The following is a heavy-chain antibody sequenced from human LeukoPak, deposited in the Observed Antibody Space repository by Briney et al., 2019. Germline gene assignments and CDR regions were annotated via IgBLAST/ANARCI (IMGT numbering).Heavy chain of an antibody. Sequence: KPGGSLRLSCAASGFTFSDNYMIWIRQAPGKGLEWVSYITDTGSATYSADPVKGLFTISRDNAKNSLFLQMNSLRADDKAVYYCGRARKGYYFDHWGQGTLVTVSS. CDR3: GRARKGYYFDH. V-gene: IGHV3-11*04. D-gene: IGHD1-14*01. CDR1: GFTFSDNY. J-gene: IGHJ4*02. CDR2: ITDTGSAT.